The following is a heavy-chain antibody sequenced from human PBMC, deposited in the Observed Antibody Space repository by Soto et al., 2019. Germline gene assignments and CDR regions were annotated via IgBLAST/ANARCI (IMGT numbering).Heavy chain of an antibody. CDR1: GGTFSSYA. Sequence: QVQLVQSGAEVKKPGSSVKVSCKASGGTFSSYAISWVRQAPGQGLEWMGGTIPMFGTTSYAQRFQGRVTITAGKSSSTAYMELSSLRSEDTAVYYCATGVGFYGMDVWGQGTTVTVSS. J-gene: IGHJ6*02. CDR2: TIPMFGTT. D-gene: IGHD7-27*01. V-gene: IGHV1-69*06. CDR3: ATGVGFYGMDV.